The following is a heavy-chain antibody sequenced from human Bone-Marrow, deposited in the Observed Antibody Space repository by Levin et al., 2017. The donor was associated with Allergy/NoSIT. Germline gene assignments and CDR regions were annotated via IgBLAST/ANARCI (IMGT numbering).Heavy chain of an antibody. D-gene: IGHD1-14*01. CDR3: VKDRYHVSRGGFDN. J-gene: IGHJ4*02. V-gene: IGHV3-9*01. Sequence: PGGSLRLSCTASGFTFEDYAMHWVRQGPGKGLEWVSGISWKTGGIGYADSVEGRFTISRDNAKNSLYLQMNNLRPEDTAVYYCVKDRYHVSRGGFDNWGQGTLVTVSS. CDR1: GFTFEDYA. CDR2: ISWKTGGI.